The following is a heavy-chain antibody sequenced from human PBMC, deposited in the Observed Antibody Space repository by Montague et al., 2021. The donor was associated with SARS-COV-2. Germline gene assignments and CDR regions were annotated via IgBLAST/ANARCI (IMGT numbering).Heavy chain of an antibody. Sequence: SETLSLTCAVYGGSFSGYYWTWIRQSPGKGLEWIAEINHSGSTNYNFDSSLRSRVTISVDTSKSQFSLTLTSVTAADTGVYYCARWDPQTLTLIGLRGKSASDYWGQGTLVTVSS. CDR2: INHSGST. CDR3: ARWDPQTLTLIGLRGKSASDY. CDR1: GGSFSGYY. J-gene: IGHJ4*02. V-gene: IGHV4-34*01. D-gene: IGHD4-23*01.